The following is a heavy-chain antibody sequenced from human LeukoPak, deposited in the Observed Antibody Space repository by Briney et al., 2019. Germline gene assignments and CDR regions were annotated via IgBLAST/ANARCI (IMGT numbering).Heavy chain of an antibody. CDR3: ARGFYGDPFDY. J-gene: IGHJ4*02. D-gene: IGHD4-17*01. CDR2: ISAYNGNT. Sequence: ASVKISCRASGYTFTSYGISWVRQAPGQGLEWMGWISAYNGNTNYAQRLQGRVTMTTDTSTSTAYMELRSLRSDDTAVYYCARGFYGDPFDYWGQGTLVTVSS. V-gene: IGHV1-18*01. CDR1: GYTFTSYG.